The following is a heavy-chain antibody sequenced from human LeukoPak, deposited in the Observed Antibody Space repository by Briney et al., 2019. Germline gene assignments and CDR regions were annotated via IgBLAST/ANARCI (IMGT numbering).Heavy chain of an antibody. CDR1: GYTFTGYY. Sequence: ASVKVSCKASGYTFTGYYMHWVRQAPGQGLEWMGWINPNSGGTNYAQKFQGRVTMTRDTSISTAYMGLSRLRSDDTAVYYCARDQETRITMVRGVIYMDVWGKGTTVTVSS. CDR2: INPNSGGT. CDR3: ARDQETRITMVRGVIYMDV. J-gene: IGHJ6*03. D-gene: IGHD3-10*01. V-gene: IGHV1-2*02.